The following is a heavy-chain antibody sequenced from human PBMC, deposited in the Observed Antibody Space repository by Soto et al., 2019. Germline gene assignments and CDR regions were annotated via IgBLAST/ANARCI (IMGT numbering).Heavy chain of an antibody. CDR1: GGSFSGYY. J-gene: IGHJ4*02. CDR2: INHSGST. CDR3: ARDKITGVFDY. V-gene: IGHV4-34*01. Sequence: QVQLQQWGAGLLKPSETLSLTCAVYGGSFSGYYWTWIRQPPGTGLEWIGEINHSGSTNYNPSLKSRVPIAVDTPKNQFSLKLTSVTAADTAVYYCARDKITGVFDYWGQGTLVTVSS. D-gene: IGHD2-8*02.